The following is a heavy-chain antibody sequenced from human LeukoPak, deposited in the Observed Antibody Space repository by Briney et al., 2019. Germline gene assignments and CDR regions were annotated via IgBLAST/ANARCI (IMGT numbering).Heavy chain of an antibody. CDR3: ARGVQLWLRTRWVYYGYMDV. D-gene: IGHD5-18*01. CDR1: GDSVSNNWAT. Sequence: SQTLSLTCDISGDSVSNNWATWNWIRQSPSRGLEWLGRTYYRSKWYNDYAVSVKSRITINPDTSKNQFSLQLNSVTPEDTAVYYCARGVQLWLRTRWVYYGYMDVWGKGTTVTVSS. V-gene: IGHV6-1*01. CDR2: TYYRSKWYN. J-gene: IGHJ6*03.